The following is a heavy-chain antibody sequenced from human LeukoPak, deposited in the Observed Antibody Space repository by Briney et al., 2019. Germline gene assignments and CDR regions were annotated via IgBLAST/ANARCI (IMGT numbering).Heavy chain of an antibody. Sequence: SETLSLTCTVSGGSISGYYWSWIQQPPGKGLEWIGYIYYSGSTNYNPSLKSRVTISVDTSKNQFSLKLSSVTAADTALYYCARRGMTTVVFDYWGQGTLVTVSS. J-gene: IGHJ4*02. D-gene: IGHD4-23*01. CDR1: GGSISGYY. CDR3: ARRGMTTVVFDY. V-gene: IGHV4-59*01. CDR2: IYYSGST.